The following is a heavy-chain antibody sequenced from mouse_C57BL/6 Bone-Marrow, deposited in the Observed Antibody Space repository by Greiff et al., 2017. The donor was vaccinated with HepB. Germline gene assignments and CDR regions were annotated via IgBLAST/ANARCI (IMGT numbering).Heavy chain of an antibody. CDR2: ISSGGSYT. V-gene: IGHV5-6*02. CDR3: ARRRLLHYYAVDY. D-gene: IGHD2-10*01. Sequence: EVKLVESGGDLVKPGGSLKLSCAASGFTFSSYGMSWVRQTPDKRLEWVATISSGGSYTYYPDSVKGRFTISRDNAKNTLYLQMSSLKSEDTAMYYCARRRLLHYYAVDYWGQGTSVTVSS. CDR1: GFTFSSYG. J-gene: IGHJ4*01.